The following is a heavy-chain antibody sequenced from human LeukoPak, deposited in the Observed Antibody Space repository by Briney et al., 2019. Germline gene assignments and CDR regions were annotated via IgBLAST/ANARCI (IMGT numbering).Heavy chain of an antibody. CDR2: MNSDGSTR. Sequence: PGGSLRLSCAAAGFTFSSNWMHWVSQAPGKGLGWVSRMNSDGSTRSYADPVKGRFTISRDNAKNTLYLEMNSLRAEDTAVYYCASFNGYAGGWGQGTLVTVSS. D-gene: IGHD5-12*01. J-gene: IGHJ4*02. V-gene: IGHV3-74*01. CDR3: ASFNGYAGG. CDR1: GFTFSSNW.